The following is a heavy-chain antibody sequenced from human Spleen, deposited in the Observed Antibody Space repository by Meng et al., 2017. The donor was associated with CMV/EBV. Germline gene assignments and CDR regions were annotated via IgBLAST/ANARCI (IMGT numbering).Heavy chain of an antibody. CDR1: GFTVSSNY. J-gene: IGHJ4*02. V-gene: IGHV3-66*01. D-gene: IGHD5-24*01. CDR3: ARDAWEMATTD. Sequence: VGCGVGLVQPGGSLRLSCAASGFTVSSNYMSWVRQAPGKGLEWVSVIYSGGSTYYADSVKGRFTISRDNSKNTLYLQMNSLRAEDTAVYYCARDAWEMATTDWGQGTLVTVSS. CDR2: IYSGGST.